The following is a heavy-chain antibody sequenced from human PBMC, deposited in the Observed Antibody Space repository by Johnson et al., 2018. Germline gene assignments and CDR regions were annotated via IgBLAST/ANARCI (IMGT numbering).Heavy chain of an antibody. CDR3: AKDINVYYFVTATAFDI. V-gene: IGHV3-9*01. D-gene: IGHD3-10*02. CDR1: GLPFDDYA. CDR2: INWNSGRI. J-gene: IGHJ3*02. Sequence: EVQLVESGGGLVQPGRSLRLSCTVSGLPFDDYAFHWVRQVPGKGLEWVSGINWNSGRIDYGDSVKGRFTISRDNAKNSLYLQMNSLRPEDTALYSCAKDINVYYFVTATAFDIWGKGTMFTVSS.